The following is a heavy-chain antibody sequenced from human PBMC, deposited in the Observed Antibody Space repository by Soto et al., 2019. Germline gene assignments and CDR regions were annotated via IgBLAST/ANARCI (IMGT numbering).Heavy chain of an antibody. Sequence: ASVKVSCKACGYTFTSYDINWVRQATGQGLEWMGWMNPSGGSTTYAQKFQGRVTISVDTSKSQSYLKLSSVTAADTAVYYCARGGAPHYGSGSYPRRHYYYYGMDVWGQGTTVTVSS. CDR3: ARGGAPHYGSGSYPRRHYYYYGMDV. J-gene: IGHJ6*02. CDR1: GYTFTSYD. CDR2: MNPSGGST. D-gene: IGHD3-10*01. V-gene: IGHV1-8*01.